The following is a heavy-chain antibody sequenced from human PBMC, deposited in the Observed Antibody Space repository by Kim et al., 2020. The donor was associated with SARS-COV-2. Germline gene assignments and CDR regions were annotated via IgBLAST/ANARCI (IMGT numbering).Heavy chain of an antibody. Sequence: SLSSRVTIPVDTSKTQFSLQLSSVTAADTAVYYCARGAGLLLFGEGAFDIWGKGTMVTVSS. CDR3: ARGAGLLLFGEGAFDI. V-gene: IGHV4-59*09. J-gene: IGHJ3*02. D-gene: IGHD3-10*01.